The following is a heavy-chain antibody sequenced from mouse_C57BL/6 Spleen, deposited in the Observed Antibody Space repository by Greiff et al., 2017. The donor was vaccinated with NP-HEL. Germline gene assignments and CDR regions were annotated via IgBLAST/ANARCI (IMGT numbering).Heavy chain of an antibody. CDR3: ATTVVPYFDY. CDR2: INPSSGYT. CDR1: GYTFTSYT. D-gene: IGHD1-1*01. J-gene: IGHJ2*01. V-gene: IGHV1-4*01. Sequence: QVQLQQSGAELARPGASVKMSCKASGYTFTSYTMHWVKQRPGQGLEWIGYINPSSGYTKYNQKFKDKATLTADKSSSTAYMQLSSLTSEDSAVYYCATTVVPYFDYWGQGTTLTVSS.